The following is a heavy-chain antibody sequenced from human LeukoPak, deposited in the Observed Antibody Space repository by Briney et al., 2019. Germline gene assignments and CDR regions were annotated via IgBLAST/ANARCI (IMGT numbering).Heavy chain of an antibody. V-gene: IGHV4-4*02. D-gene: IGHD3-22*01. J-gene: IGHJ4*02. Sequence: SETLSLTCAVSDGSTSSDDWWSWVRQPPGKGLEWIGEIHHIGSTNYNPSLKSRVIMSVDMSNNRFSLRLNSVTAADTAVYYCARRYYYDTTGYLNSWGQGTLVTVSS. CDR1: DGSTSSDDW. CDR2: IHHIGST. CDR3: ARRYYYDTTGYLNS.